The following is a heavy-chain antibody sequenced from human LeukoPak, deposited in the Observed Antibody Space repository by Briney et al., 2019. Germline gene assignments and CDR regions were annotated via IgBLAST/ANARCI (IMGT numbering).Heavy chain of an antibody. Sequence: GGALRLSRAASGFTFSGSAMHWVRQASGKGLEWVGRIRSKANSYATAYASSVKGRLTISREDSKNTAYLQMNSLKTEDTAVCYCTSLTHIVATAGPYPETLVVDYWGKGTLVTVSS. CDR2: IRSKANSYAT. D-gene: IGHD5-12*01. CDR3: TSLTHIVATAGPYPETLVVDY. V-gene: IGHV3-73*01. CDR1: GFTFSGSA. J-gene: IGHJ4*02.